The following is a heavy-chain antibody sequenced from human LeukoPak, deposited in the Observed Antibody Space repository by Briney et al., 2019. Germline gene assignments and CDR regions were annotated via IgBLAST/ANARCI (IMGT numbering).Heavy chain of an antibody. Sequence: SGGSLRLSCAASGFIFSNYWMHWVRQVPGKGLLWVSRIDSDENGGSGTMYADSVKGRFTISRANAMNTLYLHMTSLRVEDTAVFYCAREAYGSGKRYFDYWGQGTLVTVSS. J-gene: IGHJ4*02. CDR1: GFIFSNYW. D-gene: IGHD3-10*01. V-gene: IGHV3-74*03. CDR3: AREAYGSGKRYFDY. CDR2: IDSDENGGSGT.